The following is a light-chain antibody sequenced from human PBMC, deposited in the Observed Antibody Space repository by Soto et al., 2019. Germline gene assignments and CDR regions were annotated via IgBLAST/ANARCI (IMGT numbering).Light chain of an antibody. CDR2: DAS. J-gene: IGKJ5*01. V-gene: IGKV3-11*01. Sequence: EILMWQSPATLSVSQGGRATLPCRASQSVKSNLAWYQQKPDQAPRLLIYDASNRATGIPARFSGSGSGTDFTLTISSLEPEDFAVYYCQQRSNWPITFGQGTRLEIK. CDR1: QSVKSN. CDR3: QQRSNWPIT.